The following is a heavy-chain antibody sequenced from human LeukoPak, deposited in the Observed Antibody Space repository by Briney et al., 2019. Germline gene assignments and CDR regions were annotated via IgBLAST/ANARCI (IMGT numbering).Heavy chain of an antibody. Sequence: ASVKVSCKVSGYTLTELSMHWVRQAPGKGLEWMGGFDPEDGETIYAQKFQGRVTMTEDTSTDTAYMELSSLRSEDTAVYYCATDRGTLKSPGYFQHWGQGTLVTVSS. CDR2: FDPEDGET. V-gene: IGHV1-24*01. D-gene: IGHD3-16*01. J-gene: IGHJ1*01. CDR3: ATDRGTLKSPGYFQH. CDR1: GYTLTELS.